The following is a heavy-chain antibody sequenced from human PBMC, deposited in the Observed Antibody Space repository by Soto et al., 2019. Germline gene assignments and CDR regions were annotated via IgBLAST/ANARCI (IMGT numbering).Heavy chain of an antibody. D-gene: IGHD3-22*01. V-gene: IGHV3-21*01. Sequence: GGSLRLSCAASGFTFSSYSMNWVRQAPGKGLEWVSSISSSSSYIYYADSVKGRFTISRDNAKNSLYLQMNSLRAEDTAVYYCARDQRNYYDSSGYSDYWGQGTLVTVSS. J-gene: IGHJ4*02. CDR1: GFTFSSYS. CDR3: ARDQRNYYDSSGYSDY. CDR2: ISSSSSYI.